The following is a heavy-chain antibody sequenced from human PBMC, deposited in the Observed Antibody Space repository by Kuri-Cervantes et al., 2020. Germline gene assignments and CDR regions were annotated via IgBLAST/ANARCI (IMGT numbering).Heavy chain of an antibody. J-gene: IGHJ4*02. V-gene: IGHV1-46*01. CDR2: INPSGGST. D-gene: IGHD1-26*01. Sequence: ASVKVSCKASGHTFTGYYMHWVRQAPGQGLEWMGWINPSGGSTSYAQKFQGRVTMTRDTSTSTVYMELSSLRSEDTAVYYCARDLSALRGGSSGGTPHGVDWGQGTLVTVSS. CDR3: ARDLSALRGGSSGGTPHGVD. CDR1: GHTFTGYY.